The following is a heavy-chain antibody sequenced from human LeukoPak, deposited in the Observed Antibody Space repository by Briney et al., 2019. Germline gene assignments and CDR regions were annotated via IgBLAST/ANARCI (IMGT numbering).Heavy chain of an antibody. CDR1: GFTSSSYW. J-gene: IGHJ3*01. CDR3: ARSSYSSSSSV. Sequence: GGSLRLSCAASGFTSSSYWMSWVRQAPGKGLEWVANIKQDGSEKYYVDSVKGRFTISRDNAKNSLYLQMNSLRAEDTAVYYCARSSYSSSSSVWGQGTMVTVSS. CDR2: IKQDGSEK. D-gene: IGHD6-6*01. V-gene: IGHV3-7*03.